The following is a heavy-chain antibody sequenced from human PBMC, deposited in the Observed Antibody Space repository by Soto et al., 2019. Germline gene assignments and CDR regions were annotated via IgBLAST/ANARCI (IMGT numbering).Heavy chain of an antibody. D-gene: IGHD3-22*01. CDR2: ISWNSGSI. CDR3: AKALDYDSSGYYYFDY. Sequence: DVQLVESGGGLVQSGRSLRLSCAASGFTFDDYAMHWVLQAPGKGLEWVSSISWNSGSIADADSVKGRFTISRDNAKNSLYLQMSSLRPEDTALYYCAKALDYDSSGYYYFDYWSEGTLVTVAS. CDR1: GFTFDDYA. V-gene: IGHV3-9*01. J-gene: IGHJ4*02.